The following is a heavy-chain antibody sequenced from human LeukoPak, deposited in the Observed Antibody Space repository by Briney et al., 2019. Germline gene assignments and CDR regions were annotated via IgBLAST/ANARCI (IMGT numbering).Heavy chain of an antibody. Sequence: SETLSLTCTVSGGSISSYYWSWIRQPPGKGLEWIGYIYYSGSTNHNPSLKSRVTISVDTSKNQFSLKLSSVTAADTAVYYCARDADGYNAYWGQGTLVTVSS. V-gene: IGHV4-59*01. CDR2: IYYSGST. D-gene: IGHD5-24*01. CDR3: ARDADGYNAY. CDR1: GGSISSYY. J-gene: IGHJ4*02.